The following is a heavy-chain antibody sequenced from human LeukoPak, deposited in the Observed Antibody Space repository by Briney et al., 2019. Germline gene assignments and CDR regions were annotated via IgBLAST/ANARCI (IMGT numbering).Heavy chain of an antibody. D-gene: IGHD2-15*01. CDR1: GASIRSGDYY. CDR2: MYDSGST. V-gene: IGHV4-30-4*01. Sequence: SQTLSLTCTVSGASIRSGDYYWSWIRQPPGKGLEWIGYMYDSGSTYYNPSLKSRITISVDTSENRFSLKLSSVTATDTAVYYCARDCSGGSCYGAFDIWGQGTMVTVSS. CDR3: ARDCSGGSCYGAFDI. J-gene: IGHJ3*02.